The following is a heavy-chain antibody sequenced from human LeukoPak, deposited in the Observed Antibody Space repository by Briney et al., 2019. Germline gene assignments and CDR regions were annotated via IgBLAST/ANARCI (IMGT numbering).Heavy chain of an antibody. Sequence: GGSLRLSCAASGFTFSSYAMHWVRQAPGKGLEYVSAISSNGGSTYYANFVKGRFTISRDNSKNTLYLQMGSLRAEDMAVYYCARSIAAAGTSGINYFDYWGQGTLVTVSS. CDR2: ISSNGGST. V-gene: IGHV3-64*01. CDR3: ARSIAAAGTSGINYFDY. J-gene: IGHJ4*02. CDR1: GFTFSSYA. D-gene: IGHD6-13*01.